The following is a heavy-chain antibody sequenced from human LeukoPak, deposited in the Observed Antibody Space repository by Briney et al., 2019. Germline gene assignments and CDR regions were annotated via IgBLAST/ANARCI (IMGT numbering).Heavy chain of an antibody. Sequence: PSETLSLTCTVSGGSISSGSYYWSWIRQPPGKGLEWIGYIYYSGSTNYNPSLKSRVTISVDTSKNQFSLKLSSVTAADTAVYYCASSRSSWGGAEYFQHWGQGTLVTVSS. D-gene: IGHD6-13*01. CDR3: ASSRSSWGGAEYFQH. V-gene: IGHV4-61*01. J-gene: IGHJ1*01. CDR2: IYYSGST. CDR1: GGSISSGSYY.